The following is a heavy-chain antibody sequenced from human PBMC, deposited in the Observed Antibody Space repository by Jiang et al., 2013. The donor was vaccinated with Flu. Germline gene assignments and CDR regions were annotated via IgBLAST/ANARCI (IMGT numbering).Heavy chain of an antibody. CDR2: IYWDDDK. V-gene: IGHV2-5*02. CDR3: AHSQSLWFGELPFDY. J-gene: IGHJ4*02. D-gene: IGHD3-10*01. Sequence: DWLALIYWDDDKRYSPSLKSRLTITKDTSKNQVVLTMTNMDPVDTATYYCAHSQSLWFGELPFDYWGQGTLVTVSS.